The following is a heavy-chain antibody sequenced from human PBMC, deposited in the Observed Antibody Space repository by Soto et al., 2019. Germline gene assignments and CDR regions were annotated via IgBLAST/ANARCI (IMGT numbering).Heavy chain of an antibody. Sequence: ASVKVSCKASGYTFTSYDINWVRQATGQGLEWMGWMNPNSGNTGYAQKFQGRVTMTRNTSISTAYMELSSLRSEDTAVYYCARGVTLRFLEWLSPGPNWFDPWGQGTLVTVSS. CDR2: MNPNSGNT. V-gene: IGHV1-8*01. J-gene: IGHJ5*02. CDR3: ARGVTLRFLEWLSPGPNWFDP. D-gene: IGHD3-3*01. CDR1: GYTFTSYD.